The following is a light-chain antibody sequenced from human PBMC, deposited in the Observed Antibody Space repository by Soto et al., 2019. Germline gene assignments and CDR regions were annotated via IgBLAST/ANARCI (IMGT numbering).Light chain of an antibody. J-gene: IGLJ2*01. V-gene: IGLV2-8*01. CDR3: SSYAGSNIL. CDR2: EVA. CDR1: SSDVGAYDF. Sequence: QSVLTQPPSASGSPGQSVTISCTGTSSDVGAYDFVSWYQQHPDKAPKLILYEVAKRPSGVPDRFSGSKSGNTASLTVSGLQADDEADYYCSSYAGSNILFGGGIKLTVL.